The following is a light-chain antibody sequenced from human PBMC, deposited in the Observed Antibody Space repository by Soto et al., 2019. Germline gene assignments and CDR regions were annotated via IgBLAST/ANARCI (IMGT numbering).Light chain of an antibody. CDR1: QSVSSY. CDR3: QQYNNWPRT. J-gene: IGKJ1*01. V-gene: IGKV3-15*01. Sequence: EIVLRQSPATLSLSPGARASLSGRASQSVSSYLAWYQQKPGQAPRLLIYGASTRATGIPARFSGSGSGTEFTLTISSLQSEDFAVYYCQQYNNWPRTFGQGTKVDIK. CDR2: GAS.